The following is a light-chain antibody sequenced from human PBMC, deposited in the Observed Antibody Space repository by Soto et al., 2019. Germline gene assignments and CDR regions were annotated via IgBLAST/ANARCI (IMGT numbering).Light chain of an antibody. V-gene: IGKV1-5*03. CDR1: QSISSW. J-gene: IGKJ2*01. CDR3: QQYNSYSGT. CDR2: KAS. Sequence: DIQMTQSPSTLSASVGDRVTNTCRASQSISSWLAWYQQKPGKAPKLLIYKASSLESGVPSRFSGSGSGTEFTLTISSLQPDDFATYYCQQYNSYSGTFGQGTKLEIK.